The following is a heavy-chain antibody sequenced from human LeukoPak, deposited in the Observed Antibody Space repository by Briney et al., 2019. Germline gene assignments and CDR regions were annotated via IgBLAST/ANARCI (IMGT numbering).Heavy chain of an antibody. CDR1: GGSISSSANY. J-gene: IGHJ4*02. Sequence: PSEALSLTCTVSGGSISSSANYWAWLRQAPGKGLEWIGNIYESGNTYLNPSLKSRVTLSVDTSKNQFSLKLSSVTAADTAVYYCARAHGVQLWTLAYYFDYWGQGTLVTVSS. V-gene: IGHV4-39*07. CDR3: ARAHGVQLWTLAYYFDY. CDR2: IYESGNT. D-gene: IGHD5-18*01.